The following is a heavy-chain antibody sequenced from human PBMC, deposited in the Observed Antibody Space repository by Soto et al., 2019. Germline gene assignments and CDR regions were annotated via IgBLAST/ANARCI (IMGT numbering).Heavy chain of an antibody. CDR2: IYHSGNT. J-gene: IGHJ5*02. Sequence: SETLSLTCAVSGGSISRGGYSWSWIRQAPGKGLEWIGYIYHSGNTYYNPSLKSRVTISEDRSKNQFSLKVTSVTAADTAVYYCARVPDRWGQGTLVTVSS. CDR3: ARVPDR. V-gene: IGHV4-30-2*01. CDR1: GGSISRGGYS. D-gene: IGHD2-2*01.